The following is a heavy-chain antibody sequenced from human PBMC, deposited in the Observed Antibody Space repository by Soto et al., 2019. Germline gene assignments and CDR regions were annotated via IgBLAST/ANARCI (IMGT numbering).Heavy chain of an antibody. D-gene: IGHD3-22*01. J-gene: IGHJ5*02. Sequence: GGSLRLSCAASGFTFSSYSMNWVRRAPGKGLEWVSSISSSSSYIYYADSVKGRFTISRDNAKNSLYLQMNSLRAEDTAVYYCAREGYYYDSSGYYTAWGQGTLVTVSS. V-gene: IGHV3-21*01. CDR2: ISSSSSYI. CDR3: AREGYYYDSSGYYTA. CDR1: GFTFSSYS.